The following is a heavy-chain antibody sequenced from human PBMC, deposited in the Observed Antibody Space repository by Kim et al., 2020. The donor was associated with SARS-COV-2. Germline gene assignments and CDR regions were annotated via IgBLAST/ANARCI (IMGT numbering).Heavy chain of an antibody. CDR3: ARVQDGQGWFDP. V-gene: IGHV4-31*01. Sequence: YYNPSLKCLVTISVDTAKNQFSLKLSSVTAADTAVYYCARVQDGQGWFDPWGQGTLVTVSS. J-gene: IGHJ5*02. D-gene: IGHD2-15*01.